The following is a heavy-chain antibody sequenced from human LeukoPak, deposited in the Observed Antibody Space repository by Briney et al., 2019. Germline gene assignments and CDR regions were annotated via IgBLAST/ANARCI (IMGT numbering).Heavy chain of an antibody. CDR2: ISENGGRT. J-gene: IGHJ3*02. CDR1: GFTLSSYW. CDR3: ARDRVGGWAFDI. Sequence: GGSLRLSCAASGFTLSSYWMHWVRQAPGKGLEYVSAISENGGRTYYANSVKGRFTNSRDNSKNTLYLQMDSRRAEDMAVYYWARDRVGGWAFDIWGQGTMVTVSS. V-gene: IGHV3-64*01. D-gene: IGHD3-16*01.